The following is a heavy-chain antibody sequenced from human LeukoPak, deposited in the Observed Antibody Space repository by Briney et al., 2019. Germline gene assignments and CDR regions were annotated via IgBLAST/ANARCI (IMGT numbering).Heavy chain of an antibody. V-gene: IGHV4-39*07. J-gene: IGHJ6*03. Sequence: KPSETLSLTCIVSGGSLSSSNYYWGWIRQPPGKGLEWIGTIYYSGSTYYNASLKSRVTISVDTSKNQFSLKLSSVTAADTAVYYCARVLQMGGVVYYYYYMDVWGKGTTVTVSS. CDR2: IYYSGST. CDR1: GGSLSSSNYY. CDR3: ARVLQMGGVVYYYYYMDV. D-gene: IGHD3-16*01.